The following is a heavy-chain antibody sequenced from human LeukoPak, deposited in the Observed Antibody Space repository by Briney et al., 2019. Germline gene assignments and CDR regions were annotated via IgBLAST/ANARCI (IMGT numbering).Heavy chain of an antibody. CDR2: IRYDGSNK. D-gene: IGHD4-17*01. CDR1: GFTFSSYE. CDR3: ARVVDHDYGDYYLDY. J-gene: IGHJ4*02. Sequence: ESGGSLRLSCAASGFTFSSYEMNWVRQAPGKGLEWVAFIRYDGSNKYYADSVKGRLTISRDNSKNTLYLQMNSLRAEDTAVYYCARVVDHDYGDYYLDYWGQGTLVTVSS. V-gene: IGHV3-30*02.